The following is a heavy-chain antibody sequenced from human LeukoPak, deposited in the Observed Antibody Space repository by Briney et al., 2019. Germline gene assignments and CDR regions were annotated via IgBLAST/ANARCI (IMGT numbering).Heavy chain of an antibody. CDR1: GFTFSSYG. D-gene: IGHD6-13*01. CDR2: ISYDGSNK. J-gene: IGHJ4*02. CDR3: AKEFRQQTNFDY. Sequence: GRSLRLSCAASGFTFSSYGMHWVRQAPGKGLEWVAVISYDGSNKYYGDSVKGRFTISRDNSKNTLSLQINSLRVEDTAVYYCAKEFRQQTNFDYWGQGTLVTVSS. V-gene: IGHV3-30*18.